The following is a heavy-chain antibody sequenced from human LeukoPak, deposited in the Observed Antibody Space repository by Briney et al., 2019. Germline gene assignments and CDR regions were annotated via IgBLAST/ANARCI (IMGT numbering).Heavy chain of an antibody. CDR1: GYTFTTYY. Sequence: ASVKVSCKASGYTFTTYYMHWVRQAPGQGLEWMGIINPSGGSTSYAQKFQGRVTMTRDTSTSTVYMELSSLRSEDTAVYYCARVGFTAMVHPHPYYFDYWGQGTLVTVSS. CDR2: INPSGGST. CDR3: ARVGFTAMVHPHPYYFDY. V-gene: IGHV1-46*01. J-gene: IGHJ4*02. D-gene: IGHD5-18*01.